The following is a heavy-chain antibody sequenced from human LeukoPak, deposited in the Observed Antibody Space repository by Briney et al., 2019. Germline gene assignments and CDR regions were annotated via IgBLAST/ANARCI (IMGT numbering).Heavy chain of an antibody. CDR1: GGTFSSYA. CDR2: IIPIFGTA. CDR3: ARVQEIAVADSNWFDP. V-gene: IGHV1-69*13. J-gene: IGHJ5*02. D-gene: IGHD6-19*01. Sequence: ASVKVSCKASGGTFSSYAISWVRQAPGQGLEWMGGIIPIFGTANYAQKFQGRVTITADESTSTAYMELSSLRSEDTAVYYCARVQEIAVADSNWFDPWGQGTLVTVSS.